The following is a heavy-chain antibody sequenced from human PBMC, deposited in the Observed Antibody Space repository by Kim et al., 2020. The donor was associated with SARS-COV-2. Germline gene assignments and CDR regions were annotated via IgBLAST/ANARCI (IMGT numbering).Heavy chain of an antibody. Sequence: AACGKSRLTISRDNSKNMLFLQMDSMKIEDTAVYYCAREPERRADYWGQGTLVAVSS. V-gene: IGHV3-53*01. CDR3: AREPERRADY. J-gene: IGHJ4*02. D-gene: IGHD1-1*01.